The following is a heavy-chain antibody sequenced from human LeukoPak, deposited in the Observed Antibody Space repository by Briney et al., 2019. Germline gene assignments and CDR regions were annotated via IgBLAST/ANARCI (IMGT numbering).Heavy chain of an antibody. D-gene: IGHD3-10*01. CDR2: ISGSGGST. CDR3: AKDPNYYGSGSYPPGY. CDR1: GFTFGSYA. J-gene: IGHJ4*02. V-gene: IGHV3-23*01. Sequence: GGSLRLSCAASGFTFGSYAMSWVRQAPGKGLEWVSAISGSGGSTYYADSVKGRFTISRDNSKNTLYLQMNSLRAEDTAVYYCAKDPNYYGSGSYPPGYWGQGTLVTVSS.